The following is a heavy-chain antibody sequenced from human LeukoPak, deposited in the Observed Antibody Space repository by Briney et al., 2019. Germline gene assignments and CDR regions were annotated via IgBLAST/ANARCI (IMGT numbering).Heavy chain of an antibody. CDR1: GFTFSNYA. CDR2: ISGSGVST. Sequence: GGSLRLSCAASGFTFSNYAMSWVRQAPGKGLEWVSAISGSGVSTYYADSVKGRFTISRDNSKNTLYLQMNSLRAEDTAVYYCAREGYYDSSGSPDYWGQGTLVTVSS. CDR3: AREGYYDSSGSPDY. J-gene: IGHJ4*02. D-gene: IGHD3-22*01. V-gene: IGHV3-23*01.